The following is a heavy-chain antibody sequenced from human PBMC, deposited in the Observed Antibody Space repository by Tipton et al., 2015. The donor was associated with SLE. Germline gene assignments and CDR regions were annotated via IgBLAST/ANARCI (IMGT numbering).Heavy chain of an antibody. CDR2: ISYSGST. Sequence: TLSLTCTVSGGSISDHYWSWIRQPPGKGLEWIGYISYSGSTNYSPSLKSRVTISLDTSKTQFSLKLRSVTAVDTAIYYCARGGYSSGWYGDYFVYCGQGTLVTVSS. V-gene: IGHV4-59*11. D-gene: IGHD6-19*01. CDR3: ARGGYSSGWYGDYFVY. CDR1: GGSISDHY. J-gene: IGHJ4*02.